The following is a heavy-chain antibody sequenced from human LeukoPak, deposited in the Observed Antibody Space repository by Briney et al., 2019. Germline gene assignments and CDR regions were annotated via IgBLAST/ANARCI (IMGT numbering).Heavy chain of an antibody. CDR3: ASAFGPYYFDY. V-gene: IGHV3-48*04. Sequence: GGSLRLSCAASGFTFSSYSMNWVRQAPGKGLEWVSYISSGSSTIYYADSVKGRFTISRDNAKNSLYLQMNSLRAEDTAVYYCASAFGPYYFDYWGQGTLVTVSS. D-gene: IGHD3-10*01. CDR1: GFTFSSYS. J-gene: IGHJ4*02. CDR2: ISSGSSTI.